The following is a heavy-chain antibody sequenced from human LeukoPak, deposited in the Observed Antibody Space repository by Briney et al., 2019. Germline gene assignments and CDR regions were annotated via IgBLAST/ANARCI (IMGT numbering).Heavy chain of an antibody. V-gene: IGHV1-8*01. CDR3: ARASYYYDSSGYSFDY. D-gene: IGHD3-22*01. CDR1: GYTFTSYD. CDR2: MYPNSGNT. J-gene: IGHJ4*02. Sequence: ASVKVSCKASGYTFTSYDINWVRQATGQGLEWMGWMYPNSGNTGYAQKFQGRVTMTRNTSISTAYMELSSLRSEDTAVYYCARASYYYDSSGYSFDYWGQGTLVTVSS.